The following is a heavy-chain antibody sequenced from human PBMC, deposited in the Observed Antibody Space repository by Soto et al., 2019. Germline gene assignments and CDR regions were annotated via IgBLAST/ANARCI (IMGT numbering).Heavy chain of an antibody. CDR1: GYTFTNYN. V-gene: IGHV1-69*13. Sequence: SVKVSCKASGYTFTNYNLNWVRQAPGQGLEWMGGIIPIFGTANYAQKFQGRVTITADESTSTAYMELSSLRSEDTAVYYCARLAGSIAALNWFDPWGQGTLVTVS. J-gene: IGHJ5*02. CDR3: ARLAGSIAALNWFDP. CDR2: IIPIFGTA. D-gene: IGHD6-6*01.